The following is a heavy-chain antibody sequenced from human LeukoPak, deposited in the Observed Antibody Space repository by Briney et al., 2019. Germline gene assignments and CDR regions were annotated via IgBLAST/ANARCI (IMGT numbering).Heavy chain of an antibody. CDR1: GGTFSSYT. CDR3: ARDCSSTSCYWCYYGMDV. J-gene: IGHJ6*02. V-gene: IGHV1-69*02. CDR2: IIPILGIA. D-gene: IGHD2-2*01. Sequence: ASVKVSCKASGGTFSSYTISWVRQAPGQGLEWMGRIIPILGIANYAQKFQGRVTITADKSTSTAYMELSSLRSEDTAVYYCARDCSSTSCYWCYYGMDVWGQGTTVTVSS.